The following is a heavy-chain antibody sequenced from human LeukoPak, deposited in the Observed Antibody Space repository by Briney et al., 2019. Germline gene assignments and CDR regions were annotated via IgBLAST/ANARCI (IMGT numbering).Heavy chain of an antibody. CDR2: INSSSSYI. CDR3: ARGIASRIVVVPAAIDY. Sequence: GGSLRLSCAASGFTFSSYSMNWVRQAPGKGLEWVSSINSSSSYIYYADSVKGRFTISRDNAKNSLYLQMNSLGAEDTAVYYCARGIASRIVVVPAAIDYWGQGTLVTVSS. D-gene: IGHD2-2*01. CDR1: GFTFSSYS. V-gene: IGHV3-21*01. J-gene: IGHJ4*02.